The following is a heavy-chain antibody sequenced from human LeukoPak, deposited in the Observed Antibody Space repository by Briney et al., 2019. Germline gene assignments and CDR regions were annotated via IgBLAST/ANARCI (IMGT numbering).Heavy chain of an antibody. CDR3: ARSYSSSWYGYFQH. J-gene: IGHJ1*01. CDR1: GGSISSGGYS. D-gene: IGHD6-13*01. Sequence: SETLSLTCAVSGGSISSGGYSWSWIRQPPRKGLEWIGYIYHSGSTNYNPSLKSRVTISVDTSKNQFSLKLSSVTAADTAVYYCARSYSSSWYGYFQHWGQGTLVTVSS. V-gene: IGHV4-30-2*01. CDR2: IYHSGST.